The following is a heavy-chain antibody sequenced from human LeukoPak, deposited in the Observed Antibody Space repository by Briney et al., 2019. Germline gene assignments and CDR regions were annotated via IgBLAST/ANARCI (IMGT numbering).Heavy chain of an antibody. D-gene: IGHD1-1*01. Sequence: ASVKVSCKVSGYTFNGYYIHWVRQAPGQGLQWMGWINPKSGCTNYAQKLQGRVTMTRDTSISTAYIELSRLRSDDTGVYYGEGRTDRGADDGFDPWGQGTLVTASS. J-gene: IGHJ5*02. CDR2: INPKSGCT. CDR1: GYTFNGYY. CDR3: EGRTDRGADDGFDP. V-gene: IGHV1-2*02.